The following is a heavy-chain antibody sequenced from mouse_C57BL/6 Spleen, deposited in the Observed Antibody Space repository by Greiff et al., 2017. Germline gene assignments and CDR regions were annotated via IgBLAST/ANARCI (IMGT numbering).Heavy chain of an antibody. J-gene: IGHJ3*01. CDR3: ARGDDGYSFAY. Sequence: QVQLKESGAELVKPGASVKISCKASGYAFSSYWMNWVKQRPGKGLEWIGQIYPGDGDTNYNGKFKGKATLTADKSSSTAYMQLSSLTSEDSAVYFCARGDDGYSFAYWGQGTLVTVSA. D-gene: IGHD2-3*01. V-gene: IGHV1-80*01. CDR2: IYPGDGDT. CDR1: GYAFSSYW.